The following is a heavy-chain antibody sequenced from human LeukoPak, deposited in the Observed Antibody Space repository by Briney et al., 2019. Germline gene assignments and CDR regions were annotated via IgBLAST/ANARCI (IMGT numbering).Heavy chain of an antibody. V-gene: IGHV3-66*01. Sequence: PGGSLRLSCAASGFTVSTNYMTWVRQAPGKGLEWVSVIYSGGSTYYADSVTGRFTISRDNSKDTLYLQMNSLRAEDTAVYYCARVGYSYAFDVWGQGTMVTVSS. D-gene: IGHD1-1*01. CDR3: ARVGYSYAFDV. J-gene: IGHJ3*01. CDR2: IYSGGST. CDR1: GFTVSTNY.